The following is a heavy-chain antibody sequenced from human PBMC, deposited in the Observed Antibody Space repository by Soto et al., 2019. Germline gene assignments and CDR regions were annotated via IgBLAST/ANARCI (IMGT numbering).Heavy chain of an antibody. CDR1: GYTFTSYD. CDR3: ARGLPDMITFGGNWFGP. V-gene: IGHV1-8*01. J-gene: IGHJ5*02. Sequence: QVQLVQSGAEVKKPGASVKVSCKASGYTFTSYDINWVRQATGQGLEWMGWMNPKRGNTGYAQKFQCRVTMTRSTSISTAYMVLSSLRSEDTAVYYCARGLPDMITFGGNWFGPWGQGTLVTVSS. D-gene: IGHD3-16*01. CDR2: MNPKRGNT.